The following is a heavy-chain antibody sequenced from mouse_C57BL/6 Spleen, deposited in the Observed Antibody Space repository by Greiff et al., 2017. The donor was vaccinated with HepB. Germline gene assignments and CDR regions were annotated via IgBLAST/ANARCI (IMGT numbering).Heavy chain of an antibody. CDR1: GYTFTSYW. J-gene: IGHJ1*03. D-gene: IGHD2-5*01. CDR3: GSNYRGYFDV. V-gene: IGHV1-50*01. Sequence: QVQLQQSGAELVKPGASVKLSCKASGYTFTSYWMQWVKQRPGQGLEWIGEIDPSDSYTNYNQKFKGKATLTVDTSSSTAYMQLSSLTSEDSAVYYCGSNYRGYFDVWGTGTTVTVSS. CDR2: IDPSDSYT.